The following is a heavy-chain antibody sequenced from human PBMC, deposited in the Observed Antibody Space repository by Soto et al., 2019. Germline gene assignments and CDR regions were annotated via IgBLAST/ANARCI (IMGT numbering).Heavy chain of an antibody. V-gene: IGHV4-59*01. CDR2: IYYSGST. CDR3: ARGHPDRYFFWCAKWTYGMDV. D-gene: IGHD3-3*01. CDR1: GGSISSYY. Sequence: VQLQESGPGLVKPSETLSLTCTVSGGSISSYYWSWIRQPPGKGLEWIGYIYYSGSTNYNPSLERRVTISVDTSKNQFSLKLSYVTGADTAVYYCARGHPDRYFFWCAKWTYGMDVWGQGTTVTVSS. J-gene: IGHJ6*02.